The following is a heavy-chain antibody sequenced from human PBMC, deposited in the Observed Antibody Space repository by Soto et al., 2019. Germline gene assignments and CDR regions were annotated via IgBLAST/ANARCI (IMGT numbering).Heavy chain of an antibody. CDR1: GGSISTYY. Sequence: PSETLSLTCTVSGGSISTYYGSWIRQPPGKGLEWIGYIYHSGSTYYNPSLKSRVTISVDTSKNQFSLKLNSVTSADTAVYYCARESAGSGKNNWFDPWGQGTLVTVSS. CDR2: IYHSGST. CDR3: ARESAGSGKNNWFDP. V-gene: IGHV4-59*01. J-gene: IGHJ5*02. D-gene: IGHD3-10*01.